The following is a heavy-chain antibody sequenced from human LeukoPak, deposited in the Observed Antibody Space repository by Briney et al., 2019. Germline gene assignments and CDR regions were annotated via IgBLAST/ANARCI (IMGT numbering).Heavy chain of an antibody. CDR1: GFTFSIYA. J-gene: IGHJ5*02. CDR2: ISGSSSHT. D-gene: IGHD3-3*01. CDR3: AKEHDYSNAAPEWGFDP. Sequence: GGSLRLSCAASGFTFSIYAMSWVRQAPGKGLEWVSGISGSSSHTMDADSVRGRFTISRDNTRNTLYLHMNNVRAEDTALYYCAKEHDYSNAAPEWGFDPWGQGTRVTVSS. V-gene: IGHV3-23*01.